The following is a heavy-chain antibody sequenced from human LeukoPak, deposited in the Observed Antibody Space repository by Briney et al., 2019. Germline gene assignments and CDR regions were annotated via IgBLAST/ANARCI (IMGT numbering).Heavy chain of an antibody. D-gene: IGHD2-15*01. Sequence: RPGGSLRLSCAASGFTFSTYVMSWVRQAPGKGLEWVSAISGSGGSTYYADSVKGRFTISRDNSKNTLYLQMNSLRAEDTAVYYCARDAGYCSGGSCYAGGFDPWGQGTLVTVSS. V-gene: IGHV3-23*01. CDR2: ISGSGGST. J-gene: IGHJ5*02. CDR1: GFTFSTYV. CDR3: ARDAGYCSGGSCYAGGFDP.